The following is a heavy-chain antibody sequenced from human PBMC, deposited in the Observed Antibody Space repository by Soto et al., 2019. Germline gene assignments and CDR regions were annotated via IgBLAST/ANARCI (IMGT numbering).Heavy chain of an antibody. D-gene: IGHD5-18*01. J-gene: IGHJ4*02. Sequence: QITLKESGPTLVKPTQTLTLTCTFSGFSLSTSGVGVGWIRQPPGKALEWLGLIYWDDDKRYSPSLKSRLTITKDTSKNQVVLTMTNMDPVDTATYYCAHRLTGQLYDYWGQGTLVTVSS. V-gene: IGHV2-5*02. CDR2: IYWDDDK. CDR3: AHRLTGQLYDY. CDR1: GFSLSTSGVG.